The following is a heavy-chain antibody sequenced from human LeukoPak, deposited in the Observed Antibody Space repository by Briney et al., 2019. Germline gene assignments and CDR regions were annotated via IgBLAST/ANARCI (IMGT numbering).Heavy chain of an antibody. CDR1: GGSISSYY. Sequence: SETLSLTCTVSGGSISSYYWSWIRQPPGKGLEWIGYIYYSGSTNYNPSLKSRVTISVDTSKNQFSLKLSSVTAADTAVYYCARDLSYFDYWGQGTLVTVSS. CDR2: IYYSGST. CDR3: ARDLSYFDY. V-gene: IGHV4-59*01. J-gene: IGHJ4*02.